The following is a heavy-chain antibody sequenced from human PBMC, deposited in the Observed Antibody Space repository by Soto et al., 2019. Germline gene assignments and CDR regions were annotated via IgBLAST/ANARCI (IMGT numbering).Heavy chain of an antibody. D-gene: IGHD2-15*01. J-gene: IGHJ1*01. CDR3: AREENCRGGTCYSEYFHH. CDR1: GYIFTAYS. Sequence: GASVKVSCKTSGYIFTAYSMHWVRQAPGQGLEWMGVVNPSGGSAHYAQSFGGRVTLTRDTSTSTFYMELSSLRSEDTAVYYCAREENCRGGTCYSEYFHHWGQGTLVTVSS. V-gene: IGHV1-46*01. CDR2: VNPSGGSA.